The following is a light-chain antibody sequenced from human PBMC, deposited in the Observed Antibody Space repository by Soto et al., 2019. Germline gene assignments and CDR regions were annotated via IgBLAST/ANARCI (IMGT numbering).Light chain of an antibody. CDR1: QSVLYSPNNKNY. Sequence: DLVLTQSPYSLAVSLGERATINCKSSQSVLYSPNNKNYLAWYQQKPGQPPKLLIYWASTREFGVPDRFSGSGSGTDFTLTISSLQAEDVAVYYCHQYYSTPRTFAHGTKVDIK. J-gene: IGKJ1*01. CDR3: HQYYSTPRT. CDR2: WAS. V-gene: IGKV4-1*01.